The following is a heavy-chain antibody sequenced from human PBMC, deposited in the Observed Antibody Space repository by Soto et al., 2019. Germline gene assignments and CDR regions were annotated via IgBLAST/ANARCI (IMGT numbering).Heavy chain of an antibody. Sequence: GGSLRLSCAASGFTFSSYGMHWVRQAPGKGLEWVAVIWYDGSNKYYADSVKGRFTISRDNSKNTLYLQMNSLRAEDTAVYYCARDSGYCSGGSCPSLFYYYYGMDVWGQGTTVTVSS. V-gene: IGHV3-33*01. CDR1: GFTFSSYG. CDR2: IWYDGSNK. D-gene: IGHD2-15*01. J-gene: IGHJ6*02. CDR3: ARDSGYCSGGSCPSLFYYYYGMDV.